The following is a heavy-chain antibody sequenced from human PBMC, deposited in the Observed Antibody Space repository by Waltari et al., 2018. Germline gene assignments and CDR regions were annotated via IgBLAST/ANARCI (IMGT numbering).Heavy chain of an antibody. V-gene: IGHV1-2*02. CDR1: GYTFTGYY. D-gene: IGHD3-3*01. J-gene: IGHJ2*01. Sequence: QVQLVQSGAEVKKPGASVKVSCKASGYTFTGYYMHWVRKAPGQGLEWMGWINPNSGGTNYAQKFQGRVTMTRDTSISTAYMELSRLRSDDTAVYYCARVVYDFWSGYYSYWYFDLWGRGTLVTVSS. CDR3: ARVVYDFWSGYYSYWYFDL. CDR2: INPNSGGT.